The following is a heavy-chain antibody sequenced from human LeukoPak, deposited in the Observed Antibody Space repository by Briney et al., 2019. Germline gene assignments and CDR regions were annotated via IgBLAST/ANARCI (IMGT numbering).Heavy chain of an antibody. J-gene: IGHJ5*02. CDR3: ARVLGQPSVDWFDP. V-gene: IGHV4-59*01. Sequence: SETLSLTCTVSGGSISSYYWSWIRQPPGKGLEWIGYIYYSGSTNYNPFLKSRVTISVDTSKNQFSLKLSSVTAADTAVYYCARVLGQPSVDWFDPWGQGTLVTVSS. CDR2: IYYSGST. D-gene: IGHD7-27*01. CDR1: GGSISSYY.